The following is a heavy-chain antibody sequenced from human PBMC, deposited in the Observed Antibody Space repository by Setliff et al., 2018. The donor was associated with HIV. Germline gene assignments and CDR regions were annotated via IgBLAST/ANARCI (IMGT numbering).Heavy chain of an antibody. D-gene: IGHD2-21*02. J-gene: IGHJ5*02. CDR2: IYYSGST. CDR3: ARGIVTLGGTLNWFDP. CDR1: SGSISSHY. Sequence: SETLSLTCTVSSGSISSHYWSWIRQPPGKGLEWIGSIYYSGSTNYNPSLKSRVTISVDTSKNQFSLKLSSVTAADTAVYYCARGIVTLGGTLNWFDPWGQGTLVTVSS. V-gene: IGHV4-59*11.